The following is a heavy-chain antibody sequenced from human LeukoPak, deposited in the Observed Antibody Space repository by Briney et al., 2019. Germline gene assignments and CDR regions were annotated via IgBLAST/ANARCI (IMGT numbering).Heavy chain of an antibody. CDR3: ARGGTYYDYVWGSYRPYYFDY. V-gene: IGHV4-59*01. J-gene: IGHJ4*02. CDR2: IYYSGST. CDR1: GGSISSYY. Sequence: SETLSLTCTVSGGSISSYYWSWIRQPPGKGLEWIGYIYYSGSTNYNPSLKSRVTISVDTSKNQFSLKLSSLTAADTAVYYCARGGTYYDYVWGSYRPYYFDYWGQGTLVTVSS. D-gene: IGHD3-16*02.